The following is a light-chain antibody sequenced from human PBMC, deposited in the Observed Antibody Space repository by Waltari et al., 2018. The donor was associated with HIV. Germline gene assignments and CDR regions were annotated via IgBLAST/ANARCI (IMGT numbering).Light chain of an antibody. CDR1: SNDVGGYNH. CDR3: TSYRYSSKSYV. CDR2: DVT. J-gene: IGLJ1*01. V-gene: IGLV2-14*03. Sequence: QSALTQPASVTGSPGQSITISCTGTSNDVGGYNHVAWYQQHPGKAPKCLIYDVTNRPSGVSSRFSGSKSGNTASLAISGLRAEDEADYYCTSYRYSSKSYVFGTGTTVTVL.